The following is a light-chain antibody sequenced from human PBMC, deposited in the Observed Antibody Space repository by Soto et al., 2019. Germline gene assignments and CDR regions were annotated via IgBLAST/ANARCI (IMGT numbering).Light chain of an antibody. CDR2: DAS. Sequence: EIVLTQSPATLSLSPGERATLSCRASQSVSRYLAWYQQKPGQAPRLLIYDASNRATGIPARFSGSGSGTDFTLNISSLEPEDFAVYYCQQRSGWPLTFGGGTKVEIK. J-gene: IGKJ4*01. CDR1: QSVSRY. CDR3: QQRSGWPLT. V-gene: IGKV3-11*01.